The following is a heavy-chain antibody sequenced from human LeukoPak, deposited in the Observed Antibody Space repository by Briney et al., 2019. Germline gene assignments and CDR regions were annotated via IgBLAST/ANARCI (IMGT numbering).Heavy chain of an antibody. CDR3: ARVDNNGLYSEYFDH. V-gene: IGHV3-21*01. D-gene: IGHD6-19*01. CDR1: GFTFSSHG. J-gene: IGHJ1*01. CDR2: ITSTSTYI. Sequence: PGGSQRLTCVASGFTFSSHGMNWVRQAPGKGLEWVSSITSTSTYIYYGESVKGRFTTSRDNAKNSLFLQMHSLRAEDTAVYYCARVDNNGLYSEYFDHWGQGTLVTVSS.